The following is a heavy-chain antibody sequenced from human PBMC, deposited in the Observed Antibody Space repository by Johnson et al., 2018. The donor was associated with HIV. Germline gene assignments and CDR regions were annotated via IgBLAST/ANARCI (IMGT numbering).Heavy chain of an antibody. CDR3: ARDFIAPELGDAFDI. CDR2: INWNGGSI. CDR1: EFTFSSYA. J-gene: IGHJ3*02. D-gene: IGHD6-25*01. V-gene: IGHV3-20*04. Sequence: VQLVESGGGVVQPGRSLRLYCAASEFTFSSYAMSWVRQAPGKGLEWVSGINWNGGSIGYADSVKGRFTISRDNAKNSLYLQMNSLRAEDTAVYYCARDFIAPELGDAFDIWGQGTMVTVSS.